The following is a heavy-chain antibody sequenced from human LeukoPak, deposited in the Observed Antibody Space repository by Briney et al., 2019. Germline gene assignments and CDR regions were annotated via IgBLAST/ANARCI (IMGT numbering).Heavy chain of an antibody. J-gene: IGHJ4*02. Sequence: SETLSLTCTVSGGSINSNSDYWGWIRQPPGKGLEWIGTIYYSGNTYHNSSLKSRVTISVDTSKNQFFLKLTSVTAADTAVYYCARVTVTTYYFDYWGQGTLVTVSS. CDR1: GGSINSNSDY. V-gene: IGHV4-39*01. D-gene: IGHD4-17*01. CDR3: ARVTVTTYYFDY. CDR2: IYYSGNT.